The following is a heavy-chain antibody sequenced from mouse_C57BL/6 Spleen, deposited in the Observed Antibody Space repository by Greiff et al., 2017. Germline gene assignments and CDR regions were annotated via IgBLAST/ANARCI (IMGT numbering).Heavy chain of an antibody. V-gene: IGHV5-17*01. Sequence: EVQLVESGGGLVKPGGSLKLSCAASGFTFSDYGMHWVRQAPEKGLEWVAYISSGSSTIYYADTVKGRFTISRDNAKNTLFLQMTSLRSEDTAMYYCALRQGDYAMDYWGQGTSVTVSS. CDR3: ALRQGDYAMDY. D-gene: IGHD3-2*01. CDR2: ISSGSSTI. CDR1: GFTFSDYG. J-gene: IGHJ4*01.